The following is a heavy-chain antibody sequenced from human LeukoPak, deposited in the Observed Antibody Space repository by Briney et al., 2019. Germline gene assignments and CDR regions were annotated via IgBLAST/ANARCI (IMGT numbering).Heavy chain of an antibody. D-gene: IGHD5-18*01. CDR2: ISSSNNYI. CDR1: GFTFSSYA. J-gene: IGHJ4*02. V-gene: IGHV3-21*01. Sequence: PGGSLRLSCAASGFTFSSYAMSWVRQAPGKGLEWVSSISSSNNYIYYAESVEGRFTISRDNAKNSLYLQMNSLRAEDTAVYYCARGGTAMEIDYWGQGTLVTVSS. CDR3: ARGGTAMEIDY.